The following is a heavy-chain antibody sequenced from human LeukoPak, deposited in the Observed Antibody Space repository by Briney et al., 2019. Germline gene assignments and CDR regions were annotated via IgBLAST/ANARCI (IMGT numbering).Heavy chain of an antibody. J-gene: IGHJ5*02. CDR2: ISAYNGNT. CDR3: ALRYTWNDGGQGWFDP. CDR1: GYTFTSYG. D-gene: IGHD1-1*01. Sequence: ASVKVSCKASGYTFTSYGISWVRHAPGQGLEWMGWISAYNGNTNYAQKLQGRVTMTTDTSTSTAYMELRSLRSDDTAVYYCALRYTWNDGGQGWFDPWGQGTLVTVSS. V-gene: IGHV1-18*01.